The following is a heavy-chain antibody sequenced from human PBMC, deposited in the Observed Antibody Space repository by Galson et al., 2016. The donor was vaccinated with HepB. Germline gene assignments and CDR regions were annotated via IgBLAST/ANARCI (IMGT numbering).Heavy chain of an antibody. V-gene: IGHV3-23*01. J-gene: IGHJ3*02. D-gene: IGHD6-19*01. CDR2: ISGSGTGT. Sequence: SLRLSCAASGFSISIYSMNWVRQAPGKGLEWVSAISGSGTGTSYTDSVKGRFTISRHNSKNTLYLQMNSLRAEDAAVYYCAKISLGGYNSGWGGSFDIWGRGTMVTVSS. CDR3: AKISLGGYNSGWGGSFDI. CDR1: GFSISIYS.